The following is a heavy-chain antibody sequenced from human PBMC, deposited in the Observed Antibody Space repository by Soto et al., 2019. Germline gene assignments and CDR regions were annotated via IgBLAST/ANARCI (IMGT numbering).Heavy chain of an antibody. D-gene: IGHD3-22*01. J-gene: IGHJ3*02. Sequence: GGSLRLSCAASGFTFSSYAMHWVRQAPGKGLEWVAVISYDGSNKYYADSVKGRFTISRDNSKNTLYLQMNSLRAEDTAVYYCARELDYYDSSGYYKDAFDIWGQGTMVTVSS. CDR2: ISYDGSNK. CDR1: GFTFSSYA. V-gene: IGHV3-30*04. CDR3: ARELDYYDSSGYYKDAFDI.